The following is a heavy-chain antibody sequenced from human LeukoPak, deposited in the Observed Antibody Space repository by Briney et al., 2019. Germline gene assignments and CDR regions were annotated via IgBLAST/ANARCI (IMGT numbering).Heavy chain of an antibody. V-gene: IGHV4-59*06. D-gene: IGHD6-19*01. J-gene: IGHJ5*02. CDR2: IYYSGST. Sequence: PSETLSLTCIVSGGSISSYYWSWIRQHPGKGLEWIGYIYYSGSTYYNPSLKSRVTISVDTSKNQFSLKLSSVTAADTAVYYCARAAEAYSSGWYLDNWFDPWGRGTLVTVSS. CDR1: GGSISSYY. CDR3: ARAAEAYSSGWYLDNWFDP.